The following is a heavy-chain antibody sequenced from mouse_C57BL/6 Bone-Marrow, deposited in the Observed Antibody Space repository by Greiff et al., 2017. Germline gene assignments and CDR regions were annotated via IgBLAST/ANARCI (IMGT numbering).Heavy chain of an antibody. D-gene: IGHD1-1*01. Sequence: EVKLMESGGGLVKPGGSLKLSCAASGFTFSSYAMSWVRQTPEKRLEWVATISDGGSYTYYPDNVKGRFTISRDNAKNNLYLQMSHLKSEDTAMYYCARSDYGSIYGFAYWGQGTLVTVSA. CDR1: GFTFSSYA. CDR2: ISDGGSYT. J-gene: IGHJ3*01. CDR3: ARSDYGSIYGFAY. V-gene: IGHV5-4*03.